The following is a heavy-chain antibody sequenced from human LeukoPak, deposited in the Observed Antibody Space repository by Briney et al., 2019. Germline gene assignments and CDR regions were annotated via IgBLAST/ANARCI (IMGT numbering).Heavy chain of an antibody. J-gene: IGHJ4*02. CDR1: GFTVSSTY. Sequence: GGSLRLSCAASGFTVSSTYMSWVRQAPGKGLEWVSIIYSDGGTYYADSVGRFSISRDNSNNTLYLQLTSLRADDTAVYYCAKEGRGMGAATMDYWGQGTLVTVSS. CDR3: AKEGRGMGAATMDY. CDR2: IYSDGGT. D-gene: IGHD1-26*01. V-gene: IGHV3-53*01.